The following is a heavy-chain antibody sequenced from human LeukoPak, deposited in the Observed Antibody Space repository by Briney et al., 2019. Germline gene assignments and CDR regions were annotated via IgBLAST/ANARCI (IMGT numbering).Heavy chain of an antibody. CDR3: AKDLYSGSYYPIDY. D-gene: IGHD1-26*01. V-gene: IGHV3-23*01. Sequence: GGSLRLSCAASGFTFSSYAMSWVRQAPGKGLEWVSAISGSGGSTSYADSVKGRFTISRDNSKNTLYLQMNSLRAEDTAVYYCAKDLYSGSYYPIDYWGQGTLVTVSS. CDR1: GFTFSSYA. J-gene: IGHJ4*02. CDR2: ISGSGGST.